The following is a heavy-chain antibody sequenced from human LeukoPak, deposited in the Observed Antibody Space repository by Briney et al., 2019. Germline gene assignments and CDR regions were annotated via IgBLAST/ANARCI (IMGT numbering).Heavy chain of an antibody. CDR2: ITGSGGGT. CDR3: AREYVGATYFYY. CDR1: GFTFRNYA. Sequence: GGSLRLSCAASGFTFRNYAMSWVRQAPGKGLEWVSAITGSGGGTYYYADSVKGRFTISRDNSKNTLYLQMNSLRAEDTAVYYCAREYVGATYFYYWGQGTLVTVSS. V-gene: IGHV3-23*01. D-gene: IGHD1-26*01. J-gene: IGHJ4*02.